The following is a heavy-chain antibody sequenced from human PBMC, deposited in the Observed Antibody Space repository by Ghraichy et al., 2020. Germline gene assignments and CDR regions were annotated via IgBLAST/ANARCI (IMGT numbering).Heavy chain of an antibody. D-gene: IGHD2-15*01. CDR2: IWYDGSNK. CDR1: GFTFSSYG. CDR3: ARRGGGSCYSCSDY. J-gene: IGHJ4*02. Sequence: GGSLRLSCAASGFTFSSYGMHWVRQAPGKGLEWVAVIWYDGSNKYYADSVKGRFTISRDNSKNTLYLQMNSLRAEDTAVYYCARRGGGSCYSCSDYWGQGTLVTVSS. V-gene: IGHV3-33*01.